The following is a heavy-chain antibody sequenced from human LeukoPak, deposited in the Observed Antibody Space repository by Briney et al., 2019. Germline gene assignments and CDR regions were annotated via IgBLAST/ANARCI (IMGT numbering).Heavy chain of an antibody. CDR1: GGTFSSYA. J-gene: IGHJ4*02. D-gene: IGHD5-18*01. CDR3: ARDRVDTAMVPFDY. V-gene: IGHV1-69*01. Sequence: SVKVSCKASGGTFSSYAISWVRQAPGQGIEWMGGIIPIFGTANYAQKFQGRVTITADESTSTAYMELSSLRSEDTAVYYCARDRVDTAMVPFDYWGQGTLVTVSS. CDR2: IIPIFGTA.